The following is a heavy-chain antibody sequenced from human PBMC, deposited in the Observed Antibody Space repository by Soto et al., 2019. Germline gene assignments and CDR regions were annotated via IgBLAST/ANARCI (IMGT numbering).Heavy chain of an antibody. Sequence: DVQLVESGGGLIQPGGSLRLSCAASGLTVSGKKYIAWVRQAPGKGLEWVSGVYDVDGTYYADSVKCRFTITRDTSKTIVFLEMNDLRPDDTAVYYCASWLQRQHAYDVWGLGTTVTVSS. D-gene: IGHD5-12*01. J-gene: IGHJ3*01. V-gene: IGHV3-53*01. CDR2: VYDVDGT. CDR1: GLTVSGKKY. CDR3: ASWLQRQHAYDV.